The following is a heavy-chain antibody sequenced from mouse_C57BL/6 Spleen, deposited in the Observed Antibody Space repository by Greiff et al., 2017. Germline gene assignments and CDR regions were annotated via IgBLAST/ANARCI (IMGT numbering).Heavy chain of an antibody. V-gene: IGHV1-59*01. Sequence: QVQLQQPGAELVRPGTSVKLSCKASGYTFTSYWMHWVKQRPGQGLEWIGVIDPSDSYTNYNQKFKGKATLIVDTSSSTAYMQLSSLTSEDSAVYYCARGGGDYHAGFAYWGQGTLVTVSA. D-gene: IGHD2-13*01. CDR3: ARGGGDYHAGFAY. CDR2: IDPSDSYT. CDR1: GYTFTSYW. J-gene: IGHJ3*01.